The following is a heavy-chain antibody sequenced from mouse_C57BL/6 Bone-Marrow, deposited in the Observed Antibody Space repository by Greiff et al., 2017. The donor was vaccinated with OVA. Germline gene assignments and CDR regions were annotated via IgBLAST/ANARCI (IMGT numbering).Heavy chain of an antibody. CDR3: ARVGSSSDY. J-gene: IGHJ2*01. D-gene: IGHD1-1*01. V-gene: IGHV5-4*01. Sequence: EVQLQESGGGLVKPGGSLKLSCAASGFTFSSYAMSWVRQTPEKRLEWVATISDGGSYTYYPDNVKGRFTISRDNAKNNLYLQMSHLKSEDTAMYYCARVGSSSDYWGQGTTLTVSS. CDR2: ISDGGSYT. CDR1: GFTFSSYA.